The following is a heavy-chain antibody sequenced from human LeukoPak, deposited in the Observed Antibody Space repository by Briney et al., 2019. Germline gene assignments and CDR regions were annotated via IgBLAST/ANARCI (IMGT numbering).Heavy chain of an antibody. J-gene: IGHJ6*03. D-gene: IGHD2-15*01. CDR2: MNARDGNT. Sequence: ASVKVSCKASGYTFTSYAMNWLRQAPGQRPEGMGWMNARDGNTKCSQKFQGRITLIRDTSAATAYMELSSLRHDDLAVYYCARGRGTSGSNRDFYYYYYMDLWGTGTTVTVSS. V-gene: IGHV1-3*01. CDR3: ARGRGTSGSNRDFYYYYYMDL. CDR1: GYTFTSYA.